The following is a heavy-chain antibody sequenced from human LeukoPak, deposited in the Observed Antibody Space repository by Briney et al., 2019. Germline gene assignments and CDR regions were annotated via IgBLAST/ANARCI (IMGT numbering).Heavy chain of an antibody. V-gene: IGHV7-4-1*02. D-gene: IGHD1-26*01. CDR2: INTNTGNP. Sequence: ASVKVSYKASGYTFTSYAMNWVRQAPGQGLEWMGWINTNTGNPTYAQGFTGRFVFSLDTSVRTAYLQISSLKAEDTAVYYCARGSWEYYFDYWGQGTLVTVSS. CDR1: GYTFTSYA. J-gene: IGHJ4*02. CDR3: ARGSWEYYFDY.